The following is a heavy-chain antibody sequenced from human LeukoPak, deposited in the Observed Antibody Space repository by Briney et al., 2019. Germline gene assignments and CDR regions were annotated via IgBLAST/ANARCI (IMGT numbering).Heavy chain of an antibody. V-gene: IGHV3-23*01. CDR3: ATGGRGDAFDI. Sequence: GSLRLSCAASGFTFSSYSMNWVRQAPGKGLEWVSAISGSGGSTYYADSVKGRFTISRDNSKNTLYLQMNSLRAEDTAVYYCATGGRGDAFDIWGQGTMVTVSS. D-gene: IGHD3-16*01. CDR2: ISGSGGST. J-gene: IGHJ3*02. CDR1: GFTFSSYS.